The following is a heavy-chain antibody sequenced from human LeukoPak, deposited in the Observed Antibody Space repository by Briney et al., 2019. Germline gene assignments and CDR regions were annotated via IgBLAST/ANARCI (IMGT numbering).Heavy chain of an antibody. CDR1: GGSISSAPYY. CDR2: ISYSASA. J-gene: IGHJ4*02. V-gene: IGHV4-30-4*01. Sequence: SGTLSLTCTVSGGSISSAPYYWSWIRQPPGKGLEWIGYISYSASAYYNPSLKSRLTISVDTSENQFSLKLNSVTAADTAIYYCARATSSGLDSWGQGTLVTVSS. CDR3: ARATSSGLDS. D-gene: IGHD1-14*01.